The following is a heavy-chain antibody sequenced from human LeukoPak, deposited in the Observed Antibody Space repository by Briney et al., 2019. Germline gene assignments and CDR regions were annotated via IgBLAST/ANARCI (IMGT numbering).Heavy chain of an antibody. CDR2: ISGSSGYI. CDR1: GFTFSDYY. J-gene: IGHJ3*02. Sequence: GGSLRLSCAASGFTFSDYYMSWVRQGPGKGLEGVSYISGSSGYINYEDSVKGRFTISRDNAKNSLYLQMNSLRAEDTAVYYCARPLYYYGSGSNAFDIWGQGTMVTVSS. CDR3: ARPLYYYGSGSNAFDI. V-gene: IGHV3-11*06. D-gene: IGHD3-10*01.